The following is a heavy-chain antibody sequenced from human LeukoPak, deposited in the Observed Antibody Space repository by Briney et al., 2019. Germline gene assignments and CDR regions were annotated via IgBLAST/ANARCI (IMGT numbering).Heavy chain of an antibody. CDR3: ARKHETSAFLLAF. V-gene: IGHV3-23*01. Sequence: PGGSLRLSCAASGFTFSNYAMSWVRQARGKGLEWVSTISGSTVNTYYADSVKGRFTISRDNSKNTLYLQMNSLRAEDTAVYYCARKHETSAFLLAFWGQGTLVTVSS. J-gene: IGHJ4*02. D-gene: IGHD3-22*01. CDR1: GFTFSNYA. CDR2: ISGSTVNT.